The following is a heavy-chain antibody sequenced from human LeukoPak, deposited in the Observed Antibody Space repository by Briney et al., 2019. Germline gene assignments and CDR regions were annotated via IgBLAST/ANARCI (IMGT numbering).Heavy chain of an antibody. V-gene: IGHV1-2*06. J-gene: IGHJ6*03. CDR3: ARGDYDILTGPTTTGYHYMDV. CDR2: INPNSGGT. Sequence: GASVKVSCKASGYTFTGYYMHWVRQAPGQGLEWMGRINPNSGGTNYAQKFQGRVTMTRDTSISTAYMELSRLRSDDTAVYYCARGDYDILTGPTTTGYHYMDVWGKGTTVTVSS. D-gene: IGHD3-9*01. CDR1: GYTFTGYY.